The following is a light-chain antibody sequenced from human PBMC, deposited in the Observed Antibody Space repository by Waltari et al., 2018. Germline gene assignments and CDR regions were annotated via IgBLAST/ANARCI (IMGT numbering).Light chain of an antibody. CDR3: AAWDDSLKGVL. V-gene: IGLV1-36*01. CDR1: RSNIGKNS. Sequence: QSVLTQTPSVSEAPRQRVTIPCSGSRSNIGKNSLNWSQQVPGKAPKLLVFADDLLPSGVSDRFSGSKSGTSASLAISGLRSEDEGVYFCAAWDDSLKGVLFGGGTKLTVL. CDR2: ADD. J-gene: IGLJ2*01.